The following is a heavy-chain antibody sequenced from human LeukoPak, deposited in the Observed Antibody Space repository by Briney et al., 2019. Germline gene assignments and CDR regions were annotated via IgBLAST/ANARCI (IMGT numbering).Heavy chain of an antibody. J-gene: IGHJ3*02. CDR2: ISGSGGST. CDR1: GFTFSNYA. D-gene: IGHD3-16*01. CDR3: AREGRGTDAFDI. Sequence: PPGGSLRLSCAASGFTFSNYAMSWVRQAPGKGLEWVSAISGSGGSTYYADSVKGRFTISRDNSKNTVYLQMNDVTGADTAVYYCAREGRGTDAFDIWGQGTIVTVSS. V-gene: IGHV3-23*01.